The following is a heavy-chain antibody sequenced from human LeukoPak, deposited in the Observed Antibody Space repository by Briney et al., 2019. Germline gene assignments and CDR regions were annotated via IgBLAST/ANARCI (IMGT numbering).Heavy chain of an antibody. CDR1: EFTFSSYA. Sequence: GGSLRLSCAASEFTFSSYAMSWVRQAPGKGLEWVSAISGSGGSTYYADSVKGRFTISRDNSKNTLYLQMNSLRAEDTAVYYCAKGDFDWLLFDYWGQGTLVTVSS. V-gene: IGHV3-23*01. CDR3: AKGDFDWLLFDY. J-gene: IGHJ4*02. CDR2: ISGSGGST. D-gene: IGHD3-9*01.